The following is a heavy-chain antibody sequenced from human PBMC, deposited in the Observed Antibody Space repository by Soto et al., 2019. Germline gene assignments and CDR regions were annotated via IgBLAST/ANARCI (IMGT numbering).Heavy chain of an antibody. V-gene: IGHV3-23*01. J-gene: IGHJ5*02. CDR2: LTGSGGQI. CDR3: AKDAVYNEGLWLMDS. D-gene: IGHD1-1*01. Sequence: WLPLRVPWVPYGFNIRWYPMTWVRQAPRKGLQLVSLLTGSGGQIHYAVSVKGPFTISKDNSKYTLYLQMSSLREEDTALYYCAKDAVYNEGLWLMDSLGQGTLVTVSS. CDR1: GFNIRWYP.